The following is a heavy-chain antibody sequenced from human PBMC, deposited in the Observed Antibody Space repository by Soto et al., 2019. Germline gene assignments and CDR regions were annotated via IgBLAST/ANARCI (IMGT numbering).Heavy chain of an antibody. CDR3: ARYDAESGSNKLDP. CDR2: IYYTGNT. D-gene: IGHD5-12*01. Sequence: QVQLQESGPGVVKPSDTLSVTCTVCGGSVSSRSHFWSWIRQPPGGCLQWIGYIYYTGNTNYSPSLKSRATLSVDTSRNQFSLRLTSVTAADTAIYYCARYDAESGSNKLDPWGQGTLVTVSS. CDR1: GGSVSSRSHF. V-gene: IGHV4-61*01. J-gene: IGHJ5*02.